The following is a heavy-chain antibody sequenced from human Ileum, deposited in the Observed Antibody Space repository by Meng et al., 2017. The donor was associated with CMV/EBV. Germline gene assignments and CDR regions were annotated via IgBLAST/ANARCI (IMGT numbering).Heavy chain of an antibody. V-gene: IGHV3-53*01. J-gene: IGHJ6*02. CDR2: TYTSGST. D-gene: IGHD1-26*01. CDR1: GITISGNY. Sequence: GESLKISCAASGITISGNYMTWVRQAPGKRLQWVSVTYTSGSTYYTDSLKGRFTISRDNSKSTLYLQMNSLRAEDTAVYYCARNKVGGAGVMDVWGQGTTVTVSS. CDR3: ARNKVGGAGVMDV.